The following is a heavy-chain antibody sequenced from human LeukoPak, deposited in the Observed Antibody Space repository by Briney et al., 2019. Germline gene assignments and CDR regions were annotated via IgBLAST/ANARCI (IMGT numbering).Heavy chain of an antibody. CDR2: ITAYNGKT. V-gene: IGHV1-18*01. CDR3: ARRRAVYPGPGTYFDY. CDR1: GYTFSSYD. D-gene: IGHD2/OR15-2a*01. J-gene: IGHJ4*02. Sequence: ASVKASCKASGYTFSSYDMSWVRQAPGQGLEWMGWITAYNGKTNYAQKFQGRVTMTTDTSTDTAYMELTSLRSDDTAVYYCARRRAVYPGPGTYFDYWGQGTLVTVSS.